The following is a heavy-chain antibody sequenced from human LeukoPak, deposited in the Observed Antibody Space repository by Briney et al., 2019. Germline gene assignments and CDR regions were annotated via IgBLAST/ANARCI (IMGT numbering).Heavy chain of an antibody. D-gene: IGHD4-11*01. J-gene: IGHJ5*02. V-gene: IGHV3-23*01. CDR3: ARDSRGNYVAWIDP. CDR1: GFTFSNYA. Sequence: GGSLRLSCAASGFTFSNYAMSWVRQAPGKGLEWVSGISGSGGATYYADSVKGRFTISRDNSKNTLYLQMSGLRAEDTAVYYCARDSRGNYVAWIDPWGQGTLVTVSS. CDR2: ISGSGGAT.